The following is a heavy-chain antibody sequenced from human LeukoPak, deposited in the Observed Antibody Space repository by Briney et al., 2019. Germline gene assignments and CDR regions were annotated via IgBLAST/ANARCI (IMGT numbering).Heavy chain of an antibody. V-gene: IGHV3-21*01. CDR1: GYTFTGYY. J-gene: IGHJ4*02. D-gene: IGHD1-26*01. CDR3: ARAGSGGNYYYY. CDR2: ISSSSSYI. Sequence: ASVKVSCKASGYTFTGYYMHWVRQAPGKGLEWVSSISSSSSYIYYADSVKGRFTISRDNAKNSLYLQMNSLRAEDTAVYYCARAGSGGNYYYYWGQGTLVTVSS.